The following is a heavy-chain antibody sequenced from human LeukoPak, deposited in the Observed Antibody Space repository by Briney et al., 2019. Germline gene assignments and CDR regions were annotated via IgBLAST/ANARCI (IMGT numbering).Heavy chain of an antibody. CDR3: VRGSGGYDPLDFDS. D-gene: IGHD5-12*01. V-gene: IGHV3-7*01. CDR2: IRKDGSDI. Sequence: GGSLRLSCAASGFTFSTYWMSWVRQAPGKGLEWVANIRKDGSDIHYVDSVKGRFTISRDNPKKSLYLQMNSLRAEDTAVYYCVRGSGGYDPLDFDSWGQGTLVTVSS. J-gene: IGHJ4*02. CDR1: GFTFSTYW.